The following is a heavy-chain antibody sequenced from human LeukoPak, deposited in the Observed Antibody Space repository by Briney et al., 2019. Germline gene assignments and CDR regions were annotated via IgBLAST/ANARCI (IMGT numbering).Heavy chain of an antibody. D-gene: IGHD2-21*02. Sequence: ASVKISCKASGYKFRDYTIQWVRQAPGQSFEWMGWINPRNGDMKYSQRLQDRVTLTSDTSANTAFMELSSLRSEDTAVYYCARDRVTAIEYFQHWGQGTLVTVSS. J-gene: IGHJ1*01. CDR1: GYKFRDYT. V-gene: IGHV1-3*01. CDR2: INPRNGDM. CDR3: ARDRVTAIEYFQH.